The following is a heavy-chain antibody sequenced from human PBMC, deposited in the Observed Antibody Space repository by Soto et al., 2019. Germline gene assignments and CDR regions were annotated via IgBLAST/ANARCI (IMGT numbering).Heavy chain of an antibody. Sequence: QVQLVQSGAEVKKPGSSVKVSCKASGGTFSSYAISWVRQAPGQGLEWMGGIIPIFGTANYAQKFQGRVTITADESTSKAYMELSSLRSEDTTVYYCARDEFQYQLLYGYYYYGMDVWGQGTTVTVSS. CDR1: GGTFSSYA. J-gene: IGHJ6*02. V-gene: IGHV1-69*01. CDR2: IIPIFGTA. D-gene: IGHD2-2*02. CDR3: ARDEFQYQLLYGYYYYGMDV.